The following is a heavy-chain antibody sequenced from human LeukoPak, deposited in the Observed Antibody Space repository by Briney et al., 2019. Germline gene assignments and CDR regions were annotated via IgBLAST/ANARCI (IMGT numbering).Heavy chain of an antibody. Sequence: PSQTLSLTCTVSGGSISSGDYYWNWIRQPPGKGLEWVGRIYTSGSTNYNPSLKSRVTISVDTSKNQFSLKLSSVTAADTAVYYCASGARPDYDFWSGYDAFDIWGQGTMVTVSS. V-gene: IGHV4-61*02. CDR2: IYTSGST. CDR1: GGSISSGDYY. CDR3: ASGARPDYDFWSGYDAFDI. D-gene: IGHD3-3*01. J-gene: IGHJ3*02.